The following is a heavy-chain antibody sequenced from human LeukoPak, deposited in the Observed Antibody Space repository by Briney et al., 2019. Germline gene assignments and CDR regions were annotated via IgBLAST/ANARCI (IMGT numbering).Heavy chain of an antibody. V-gene: IGHV3-66*02. Sequence: GGSLRLSCAASGFTFSSYAMSWVRQAPGKGLEWVSVIYSGGSTYYADSVKGRFTISRDNSKNTLYLQMNSLRAEDTAVYYCARGPYCSSTSCYTLGFDYWGQGTLVTVSS. D-gene: IGHD2-2*02. CDR2: IYSGGST. CDR3: ARGPYCSSTSCYTLGFDY. J-gene: IGHJ4*02. CDR1: GFTFSSYA.